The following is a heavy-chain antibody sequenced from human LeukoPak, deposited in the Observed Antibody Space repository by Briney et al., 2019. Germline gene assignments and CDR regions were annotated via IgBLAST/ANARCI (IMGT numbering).Heavy chain of an antibody. D-gene: IGHD5-18*01. Sequence: SETLSLTCTVSGGSISSSSYSWGWIRQPPGKGLEWIGSIYYSGSTYYNPSLKSRVTISVDTSKNQFSLKLSSVTAADTAVYYCARLDTAMVTIDYWGQGTLVTVSS. CDR3: ARLDTAMVTIDY. CDR1: GGSISSSSYS. CDR2: IYYSGST. J-gene: IGHJ4*02. V-gene: IGHV4-39*07.